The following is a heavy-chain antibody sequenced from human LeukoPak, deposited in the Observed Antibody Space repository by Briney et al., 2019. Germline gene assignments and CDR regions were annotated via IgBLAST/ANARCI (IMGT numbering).Heavy chain of an antibody. CDR1: GYTFSNYV. D-gene: IGHD3-22*01. Sequence: ASVKVSCKASGYTFSNYVLTWVRQAPGQGLEWMGWINPNSGGTNYAQKFQGWVTMTRDTSISTAYMELSRLRSDDTAVYYCARGNYYDSSGYYGNDAFDIWGQGTMVTVSS. V-gene: IGHV1-2*04. CDR3: ARGNYYDSSGYYGNDAFDI. CDR2: INPNSGGT. J-gene: IGHJ3*02.